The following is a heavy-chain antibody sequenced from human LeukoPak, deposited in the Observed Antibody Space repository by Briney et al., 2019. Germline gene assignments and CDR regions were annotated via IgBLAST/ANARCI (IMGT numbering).Heavy chain of an antibody. Sequence: GSLRLSCAASGFTFSTYSINWFRQAPGKGLEWVSFISSSSSYIYYADSVKGRFTISRDNAKNSLYLQMSSLRADDTAVYYCARQRITIFGVPSRRHYYMDVWGKGTTVTVSS. D-gene: IGHD3-3*01. V-gene: IGHV3-21*01. CDR1: GFTFSTYS. CDR2: ISSSSSYI. J-gene: IGHJ6*03. CDR3: ARQRITIFGVPSRRHYYMDV.